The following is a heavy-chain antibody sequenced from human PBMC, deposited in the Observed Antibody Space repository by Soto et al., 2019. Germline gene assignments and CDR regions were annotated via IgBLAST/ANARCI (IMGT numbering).Heavy chain of an antibody. J-gene: IGHJ6*02. CDR1: GFKLIAHD. V-gene: IGHV3-13*01. Sequence: GVPLSPCCPASGFKLIAHDRHWIGQFMGMHLERVSALGVAGNTFESASVKGRFTLSRENAKNSMYLQMKRLRAGDTAVYFCARGADFWSGSRYYHYAYDLDVWRQGTTVTVSS. CDR3: ARGADFWSGSRYYHYAYDLDV. CDR2: LGVAGNT. D-gene: IGHD3-3*01.